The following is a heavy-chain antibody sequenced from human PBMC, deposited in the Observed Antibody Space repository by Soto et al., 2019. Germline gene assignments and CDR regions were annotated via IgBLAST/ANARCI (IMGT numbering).Heavy chain of an antibody. J-gene: IGHJ3*02. Sequence: GEFLKISCKGSGYSFTSYWIGWVRQMPGKGLERMGIIYPGDSDTRYSPSFQGQVTISADESISTAYLQWSSLMASDTAIYYCARPFDHAPPIYGSGSYAFDIWGQGTMVTVSS. CDR2: IYPGDSDT. V-gene: IGHV5-51*01. CDR3: ARPFDHAPPIYGSGSYAFDI. CDR1: GYSFTSYW. D-gene: IGHD3-10*01.